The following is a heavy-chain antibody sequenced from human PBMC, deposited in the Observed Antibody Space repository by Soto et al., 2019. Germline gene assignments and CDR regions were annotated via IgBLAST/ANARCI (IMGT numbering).Heavy chain of an antibody. V-gene: IGHV3-33*01. J-gene: IGHJ5*02. D-gene: IGHD2-2*01. CDR1: GFTFSSYG. CDR3: ARDYCSSTSCYGWYNWFDP. CDR2: IWYDGSNK. Sequence: GGSLRLSCAASGFTFSSYGMHWVRQAPGKGLEWVAVIWYDGSNKYYADSVKGRFTISRDNSKNTLYLQMNSLRAEDTAVYYCARDYCSSTSCYGWYNWFDPWGQGTLVTVSS.